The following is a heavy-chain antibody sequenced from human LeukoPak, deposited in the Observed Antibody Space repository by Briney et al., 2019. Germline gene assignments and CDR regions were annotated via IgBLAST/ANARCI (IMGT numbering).Heavy chain of an antibody. CDR1: EYSFATYW. Sequence: GESLKISCQGSEYSFATYWIAWLRQMPGKGLEWMGTIYPSDSDTRYSPSFQGQVTISADKSIKTAYLQWSSLKASDTAMYYCARPLQGIVGATGFDYWGRGTLVTVSS. J-gene: IGHJ4*02. CDR3: ARPLQGIVGATGFDY. D-gene: IGHD1-26*01. CDR2: IYPSDSDT. V-gene: IGHV5-51*01.